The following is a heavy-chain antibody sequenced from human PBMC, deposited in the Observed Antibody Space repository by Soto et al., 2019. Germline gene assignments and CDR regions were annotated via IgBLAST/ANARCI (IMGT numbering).Heavy chain of an antibody. J-gene: IGHJ6*02. Sequence: QVQLVQSGAEVKKPGASVKVSCKASGYTFTSYGISWVRQAPGQGLEWMGWISVHDGNTNYAQKRQGRDTMTTDPSTSAVSVELRSLRSDDTAVYYCARDRSTSDVWGQGTTVTVSS. CDR3: ARDRSTSDV. D-gene: IGHD2-2*01. CDR1: GYTFTSYG. CDR2: ISVHDGNT. V-gene: IGHV1-18*01.